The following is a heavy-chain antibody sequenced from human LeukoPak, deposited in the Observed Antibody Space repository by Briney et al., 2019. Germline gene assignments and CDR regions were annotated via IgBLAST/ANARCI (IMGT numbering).Heavy chain of an antibody. Sequence: GGSLRLSCAASGFTFSSYAMSWVRQAPGKGLEWVSVIYSGGNTYYADSVKGRFTISRDNSKNTLYLQMNSLRADDTAVYYCARGDYGRADPWGQGSLVTVSS. D-gene: IGHD4-17*01. CDR2: IYSGGNT. CDR3: ARGDYGRADP. CDR1: GFTFSSYA. V-gene: IGHV3-53*01. J-gene: IGHJ5*02.